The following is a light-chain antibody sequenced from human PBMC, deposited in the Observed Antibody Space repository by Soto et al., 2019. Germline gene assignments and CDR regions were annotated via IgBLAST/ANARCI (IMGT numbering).Light chain of an antibody. CDR1: SSDVGGYNY. J-gene: IGLJ3*02. CDR3: SSYTRSSTRV. CDR2: EVS. V-gene: IGLV2-14*01. Sequence: QSALTQPASVSGSPGQSITISCTGTSSDVGGYNYVSWYQQHPGKAPKLMIYEVSNRPSGVSNPFSGSKSGNTASLTISGLQAEDEADYYCSSYTRSSTRVFGGGTKVTVL.